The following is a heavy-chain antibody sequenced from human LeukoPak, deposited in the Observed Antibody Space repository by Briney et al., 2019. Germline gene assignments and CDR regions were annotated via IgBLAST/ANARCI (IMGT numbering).Heavy chain of an antibody. D-gene: IGHD3-9*01. CDR2: LSYTGKT. CDR1: GASFSSCH. CDR3: SAGSFEPFDQ. J-gene: IGHJ4*02. Sequence: PSETLSLTYVVSGASFSSCHWNWMRQLPGKGLEWIGCLSYTGKTHYNPSLTSRVTISLDTSKNQVSLKLRSVTAADPAVYYCSAGSFEPFDQCGQGTLVTVSS. V-gene: IGHV4-59*01.